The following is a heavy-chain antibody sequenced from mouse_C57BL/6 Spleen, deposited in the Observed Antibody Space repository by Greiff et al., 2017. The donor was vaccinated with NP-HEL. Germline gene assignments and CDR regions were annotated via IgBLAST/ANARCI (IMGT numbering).Heavy chain of an antibody. CDR3: ARDSSGSLDY. CDR1: GFTFSSYA. J-gene: IGHJ2*01. Sequence: EVQVVESGGGLVKPGGSLKLSCAASGFTFSSYAMSWVRQTPEKRLEWVATISDGGSYTYYPDNVKGRFTISRDNAKNNLYLQMSHLKSEDTAMYYCARDSSGSLDYWGQGTTLTVSS. CDR2: ISDGGSYT. V-gene: IGHV5-4*01. D-gene: IGHD3-2*02.